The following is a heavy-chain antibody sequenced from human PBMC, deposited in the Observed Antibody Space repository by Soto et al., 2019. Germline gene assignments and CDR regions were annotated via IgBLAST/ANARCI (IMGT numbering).Heavy chain of an antibody. CDR1: GYTFTSYY. CDR3: TKGRGYDWTPGKMDV. Sequence: ASVKVSCKASGYTFTSYYMHWVRQAPGQGLEWMGIINPSGGSTSYAQKFQGRVTMTRDTSTSTVYMELSSLRPEDSAVYYCTKGRGYDWTPGKMDVWGQGTTVTVSS. J-gene: IGHJ6*02. D-gene: IGHD1-20*01. CDR2: INPSGGST. V-gene: IGHV1-46*01.